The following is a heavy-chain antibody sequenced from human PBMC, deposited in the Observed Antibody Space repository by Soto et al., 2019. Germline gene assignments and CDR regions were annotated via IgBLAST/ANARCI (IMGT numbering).Heavy chain of an antibody. CDR3: ASNRFFEWLNSDHYGMEV. CDR2: IYPGDSDN. Sequence: GASLVISCKGSGYSFTSYWIGCVHQMPGKGVEWIGIIYPGDSDNRYHPSFQGPITISADKSISTAYLQWSSLKASDTAVYYGASNRFFEWLNSDHYGMEVWGEGTMVTVSP. J-gene: IGHJ6*04. V-gene: IGHV5-51*07. CDR1: GYSFTSYW. D-gene: IGHD3-3*01.